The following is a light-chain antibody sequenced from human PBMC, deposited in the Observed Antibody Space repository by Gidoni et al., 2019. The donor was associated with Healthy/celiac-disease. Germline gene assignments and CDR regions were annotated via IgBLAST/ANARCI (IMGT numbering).Light chain of an antibody. V-gene: IGKV3-20*01. J-gene: IGKJ1*01. CDR2: GAS. Sequence: EIVLTQSSGTLSLSPGERATLSCRASQSVSSNYLAWYQQKPGQAPRLLIYGASSRATGIPDRFNGSGSGTDFARTISRLEPKDFAVYFCQQNGSSPGTFGQGTKVEIK. CDR1: QSVSSNY. CDR3: QQNGSSPGT.